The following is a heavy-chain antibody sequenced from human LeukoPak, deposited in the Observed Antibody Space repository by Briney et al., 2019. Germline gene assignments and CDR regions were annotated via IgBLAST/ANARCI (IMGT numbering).Heavy chain of an antibody. D-gene: IGHD4-17*01. CDR3: ARARWTSTVTTYYLDY. V-gene: IGHV1-3*01. Sequence: GASVKVSCKASGYIFTDYAIQWVRQAPGQGLEWMGWINAGNGKTKYSQKFQGRVTITRHTSASTAYMELSGLRSEDTAVYYCARARWTSTVTTYYLDYWGQGTLVTVSS. CDR2: INAGNGKT. J-gene: IGHJ4*02. CDR1: GYIFTDYA.